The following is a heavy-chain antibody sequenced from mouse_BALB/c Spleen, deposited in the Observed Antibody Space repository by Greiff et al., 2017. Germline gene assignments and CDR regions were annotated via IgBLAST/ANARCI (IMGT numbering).Heavy chain of an antibody. CDR1: GYSFTSYW. CDR2: IHPSDSET. D-gene: IGHD2-2*01. Sequence: QVQLQQSGAELVRPGASVKLSCKASGYSFTSYWMNWVKQRPGQGLEWIGMIHPSDSETRLNQKFKDKATLTVDKSSSTAYMQLSSPTSEDSAVYYCAQGGYGYDGAWFAYWGQGTLVTVSA. V-gene: IGHV1-74*01. CDR3: AQGGYGYDGAWFAY. J-gene: IGHJ3*01.